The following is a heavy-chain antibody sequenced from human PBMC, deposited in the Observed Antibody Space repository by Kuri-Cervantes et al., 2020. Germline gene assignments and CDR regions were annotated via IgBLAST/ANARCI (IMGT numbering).Heavy chain of an antibody. Sequence: GESLKISCAASGFTFSNAWMSWVRQAPGKGLEWVGRIKSKTDGGTTDYAAPVKGRFTISRDNSKNTLYLQMNSLRAEDTAVYYCARARLGELSSAYYYYYGMDVWGQGTTVTVSS. V-gene: IGHV3-15*01. CDR3: ARARLGELSSAYYYYYGMDV. CDR2: IKSKTDGGTT. J-gene: IGHJ6*02. D-gene: IGHD3-16*02. CDR1: GFTFSNAW.